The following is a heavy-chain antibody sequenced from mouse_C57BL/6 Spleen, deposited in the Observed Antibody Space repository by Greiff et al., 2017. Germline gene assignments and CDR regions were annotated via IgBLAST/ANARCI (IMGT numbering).Heavy chain of an antibody. D-gene: IGHD3-2*02. CDR3: ARPAQATSWFAY. CDR1: GYAFSSSW. CDR2: IYPGGGDT. Sequence: QVQLQQSGPELVKPGASVKISCKASGYAFSSSWMNWVKQRPGKGLEWIGRIYPGGGDTNYNGKFKGKATLTADKSSSTAYMQLSSLTSDDSAVYCCARPAQATSWFAYWGQGTLVTVSA. V-gene: IGHV1-82*01. J-gene: IGHJ3*01.